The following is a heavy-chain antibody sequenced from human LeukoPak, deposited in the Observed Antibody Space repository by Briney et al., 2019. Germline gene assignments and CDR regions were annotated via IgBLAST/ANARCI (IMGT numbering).Heavy chain of an antibody. CDR1: GFTFSSYS. CDR3: ARALGKPIELFDY. D-gene: IGHD3-10*01. Sequence: PGGSLTLSCAASGFTFSSYSMNWVRQAPGKGLEWVSSISSSSSYIYYADSVKGRFTISRDNAKNSLYLQMNSLRAEDTAVYYCARALGKPIELFDYWGQGTLVTVSS. J-gene: IGHJ4*02. V-gene: IGHV3-21*01. CDR2: ISSSSSYI.